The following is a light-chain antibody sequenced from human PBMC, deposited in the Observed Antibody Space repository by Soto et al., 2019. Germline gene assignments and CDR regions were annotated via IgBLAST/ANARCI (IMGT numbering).Light chain of an antibody. CDR3: QQLTRVT. CDR1: QGIGSY. Sequence: IQLTQSPSSLSASVGDRVTITCRASQGIGSYLAWYQQKPGKATKLLIYAASTLQSGVPSRFSGSGSGTHFTLTISSRQPEDLATYFGQQLTRVTFGPGTKVYIK. J-gene: IGKJ3*01. CDR2: AAS. V-gene: IGKV1-9*01.